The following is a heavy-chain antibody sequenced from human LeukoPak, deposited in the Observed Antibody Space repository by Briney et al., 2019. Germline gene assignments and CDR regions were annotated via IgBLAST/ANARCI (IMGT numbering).Heavy chain of an antibody. Sequence: GRSLRLSCAASGFTFDDYAMHWVRQAPGKGLEWVSGISSNSGSIGYADSVKGRFTISRDNAKNSLYLQMNSLRAEDTALYYCAKFSAFDIWGQGTMVTVSS. J-gene: IGHJ3*02. CDR1: GFTFDDYA. CDR2: ISSNSGSI. V-gene: IGHV3-9*01. CDR3: AKFSAFDI.